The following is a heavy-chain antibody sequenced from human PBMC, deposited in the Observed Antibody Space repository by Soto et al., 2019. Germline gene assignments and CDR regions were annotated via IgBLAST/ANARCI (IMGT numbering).Heavy chain of an antibody. CDR2: MSYSRST. V-gene: IGHV4-39*01. Sequence: QLQLQESGPGLVKPSETLSLTGFVSGGSISSNNYYWGWIRQPPGKGLEWIGSMSYSRSTYYNPSLKRRVTISVDTSKNQFSLKLTSVTAADTAVYYCASHLRTTNWGGGYFGYWGQGPLVTVSS. CDR3: ASHLRTTNWGGGYFGY. D-gene: IGHD7-27*01. CDR1: GGSISSNNYY. J-gene: IGHJ4*02.